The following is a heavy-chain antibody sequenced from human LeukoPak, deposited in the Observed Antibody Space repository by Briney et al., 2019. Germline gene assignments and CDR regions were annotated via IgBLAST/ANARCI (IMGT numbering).Heavy chain of an antibody. J-gene: IGHJ4*02. CDR1: GFKFDDNA. CDR3: AKSRISGPGSYLSL. D-gene: IGHD3-10*01. CDR2: ITGGGSST. V-gene: IGHV3-43*02. Sequence: GGSLRHSCAASGFKFDDNAMHWVRQPPGKGLEWVSLITGGGSSTYHADSERGRFTISRDNNKNSLYLQMNGLRTEDTAFYFCAKSRISGPGSYLSLWGPGTVVTVSS.